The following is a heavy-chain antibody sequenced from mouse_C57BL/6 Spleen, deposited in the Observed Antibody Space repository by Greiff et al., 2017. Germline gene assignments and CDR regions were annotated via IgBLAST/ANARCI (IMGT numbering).Heavy chain of an antibody. J-gene: IGHJ2*01. V-gene: IGHV3-6*01. CDR1: GYSITSGYY. CDR3: AIYYGNHFDY. Sequence: VQLQQSGPGLVKPSQSLSLTCSVTGYSITSGYYWNWIRQFPGNKLEWMGYISYDGSNNYNPSLKNRISITRDTSKNQFFLKLNSVTTEDTATYYCAIYYGNHFDYWGQGTTLTVSS. CDR2: ISYDGSN. D-gene: IGHD2-1*01.